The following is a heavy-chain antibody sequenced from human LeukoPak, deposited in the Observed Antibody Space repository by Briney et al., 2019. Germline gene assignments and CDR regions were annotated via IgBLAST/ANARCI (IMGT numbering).Heavy chain of an antibody. J-gene: IGHJ4*02. CDR2: ISGSGGST. D-gene: IGHD3-22*01. CDR3: AKDHDSSGYRIFDY. Sequence: PGGSLRLSCAASGFTFSSYGMSWVRQAPGKGLEWVSAISGSGGSTYYADSVKGRFTISRDNSKNTLYLQMNSLRAEGTAVYYCAKDHDSSGYRIFDYWGQGTLVTVSS. V-gene: IGHV3-23*01. CDR1: GFTFSSYG.